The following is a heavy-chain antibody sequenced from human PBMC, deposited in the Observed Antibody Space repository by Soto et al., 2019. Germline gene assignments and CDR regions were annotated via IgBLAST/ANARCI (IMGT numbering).Heavy chain of an antibody. CDR3: ASYFLGYCSSTSCYAFGY. Sequence: EVQLVESGGGLVQPGGSLRLSCAASGFTFSSYAMHWVRQAPGKGLEYVSAISSNGGSTYYANSVKGRFTISRDNSKNTLYLQMGSLRAEDMAVYYCASYFLGYCSSTSCYAFGYWGQGTLVTVSS. CDR2: ISSNGGST. CDR1: GFTFSSYA. J-gene: IGHJ4*02. V-gene: IGHV3-64*01. D-gene: IGHD2-2*01.